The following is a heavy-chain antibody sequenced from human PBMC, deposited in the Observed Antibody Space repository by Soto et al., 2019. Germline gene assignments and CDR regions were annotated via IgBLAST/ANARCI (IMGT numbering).Heavy chain of an antibody. CDR1: GFIYISYC. CDR2: VSNSSSTI. Sequence: GGSLRLSCAASGFIYISYCINWVRQAPGKGLELVSCVSNSSSTIYYADSVKGRFTISRDNSKNTLYLQMNSLRAEDTAVYYCAKEGGVVVITDPHYYFDYWGQGTLVTVSS. CDR3: AKEGGVVVITDPHYYFDY. J-gene: IGHJ4*02. D-gene: IGHD3-22*01. V-gene: IGHV3-48*01.